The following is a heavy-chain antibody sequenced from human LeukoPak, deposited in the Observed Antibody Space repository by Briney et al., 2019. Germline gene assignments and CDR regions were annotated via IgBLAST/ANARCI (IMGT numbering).Heavy chain of an antibody. CDR2: IYYSGST. CDR1: GGSISSSSYY. D-gene: IGHD3-22*01. CDR3: ARAREPVPTYYYDSSGYEVAFDI. V-gene: IGHV4-39*01. J-gene: IGHJ3*02. Sequence: SETLSLTCTVSGGSISSSSYYWGWIRQPPGKGLEWIGSIYYSGSTYYNPSLKSRVTISVDTSKNQFSLKLSSVTAADTAVYYCARAREPVPTYYYDSSGYEVAFDIWGQGTMVTVSS.